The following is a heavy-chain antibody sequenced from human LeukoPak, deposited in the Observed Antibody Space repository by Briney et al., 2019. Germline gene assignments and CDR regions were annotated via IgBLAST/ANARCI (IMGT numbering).Heavy chain of an antibody. CDR2: IKPNSGGT. CDR3: ARGIVVVVAATQDY. CDR1: GYTFIVYY. Sequence: ASVKVSCKTSGYTFIVYYMHWVRQAARQGLEWMGWIKPNSGGTHYAQKFQGRVTMSRDPSISTAYMELSRLRCDDTAVYYCARGIVVVVAATQDYWGQGTLVTVSS. V-gene: IGHV1-2*02. J-gene: IGHJ4*02. D-gene: IGHD2-15*01.